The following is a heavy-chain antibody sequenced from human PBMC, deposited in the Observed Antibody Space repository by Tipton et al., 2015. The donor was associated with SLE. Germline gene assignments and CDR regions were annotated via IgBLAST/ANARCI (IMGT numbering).Heavy chain of an antibody. D-gene: IGHD2-21*02. CDR3: AREVTAIGAFDI. CDR2: IYHSGST. V-gene: IGHV4-38-2*02. CDR1: GYSISSGYY. J-gene: IGHJ3*02. Sequence: TLSLTCAVSGYSISSGYYWGWIRQPPGKGLEWIGSIYHSGSTYYNPSLKSRVTISVDTSKNQFSLKLSSVTAADTAVYYCAREVTAIGAFDIWGQGTMVTVSS.